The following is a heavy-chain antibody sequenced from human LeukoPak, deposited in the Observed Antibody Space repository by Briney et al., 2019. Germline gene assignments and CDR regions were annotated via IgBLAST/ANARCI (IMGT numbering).Heavy chain of an antibody. V-gene: IGHV3-15*01. Sequence: GGSLRLSCAASGFTFTNAWMSWVRQAPGKGLEWVGRIQSKTDGGTTDYAAPVKGRFTISRDDSKNTLYLQMNSLKSEDTAVYYCTTTLWFGELLSLPPWGQGTLVTVSS. CDR3: TTTLWFGELLSLPP. CDR2: IQSKTDGGTT. CDR1: GFTFTNAW. J-gene: IGHJ5*02. D-gene: IGHD3-10*01.